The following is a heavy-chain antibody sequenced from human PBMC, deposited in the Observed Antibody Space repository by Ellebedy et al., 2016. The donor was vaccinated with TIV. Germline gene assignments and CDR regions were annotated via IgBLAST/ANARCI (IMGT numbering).Heavy chain of an antibody. CDR3: ARGKQLVLLGRFNP. V-gene: IGHV4-31*03. D-gene: IGHD6-13*01. CDR2: IHFSGRT. CDR1: GGSISSGGYY. J-gene: IGHJ5*02. Sequence: SETLSLTXTVSGGSISSGGYYWSWIRQHPGKGLEWIGYIHFSGRTYYNPSLKSRVTISVDTSKNQFSLKLSSVTAADTAVYYCARGKQLVLLGRFNPWGQGTLVTVSS.